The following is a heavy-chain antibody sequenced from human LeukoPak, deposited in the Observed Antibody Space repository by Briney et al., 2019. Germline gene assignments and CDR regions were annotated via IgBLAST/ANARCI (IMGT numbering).Heavy chain of an antibody. V-gene: IGHV3-23*01. D-gene: IGHD3-10*01. CDR2: ISGSGGST. Sequence: PGGSLRLSCAASGFTFSSYAMSWVRQAPGKGLEWVSGISGSGGSTYYADSVKGRFTISRDNSKNTLYLQMNSLRAEDTAVYYCAKDGVTMVRGVTSRSDYWGQGTLVTVSS. CDR3: AKDGVTMVRGVTSRSDY. CDR1: GFTFSSYA. J-gene: IGHJ4*02.